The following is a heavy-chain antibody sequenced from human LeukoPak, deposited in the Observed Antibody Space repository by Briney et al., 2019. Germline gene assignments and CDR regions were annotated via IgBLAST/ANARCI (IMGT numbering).Heavy chain of an antibody. CDR1: GGSISSGGYY. J-gene: IGHJ4*02. V-gene: IGHV4-31*03. CDR3: ARVSSRRLRETYYFDY. Sequence: SETLSLTCTVSGGSISSGGYYWSWIRQHPGKGLEWIGYIYYSGSTYYNPSLKSRVTISVDTSKNQFSLKLSPVTAADTAVYYCARVSSRRLRETYYFDYWGQGTLVTVSS. CDR2: IYYSGST. D-gene: IGHD3-10*01.